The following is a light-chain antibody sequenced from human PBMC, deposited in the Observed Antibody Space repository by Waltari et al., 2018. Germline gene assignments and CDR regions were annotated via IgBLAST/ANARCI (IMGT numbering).Light chain of an antibody. Sequence: DIVMTQSPDSLAVSPGERATINCNSSQPFLYRSNNKNYLAWYQQKPGQPPKLLIYWASTRESGVPDRFSGSGSGTDFTLTISSLQAEDVAVYYCQQYYITPPTFGQGTKVEIK. CDR3: QQYYITPPT. CDR2: WAS. V-gene: IGKV4-1*01. CDR1: QPFLYRSNNKNY. J-gene: IGKJ1*01.